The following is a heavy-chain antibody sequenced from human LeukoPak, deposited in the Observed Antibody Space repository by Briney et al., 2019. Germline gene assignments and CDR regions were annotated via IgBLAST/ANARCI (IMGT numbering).Heavy chain of an antibody. Sequence: GGSLRLSCAASGFTFSRSWMSWVRQAPGKGLVWVASIKQDGGEEYYVDSLKGRFTISRDNAKNSLYLQMNSLRAEDTAVYYCARSYYWGQGTLVTVSS. J-gene: IGHJ4*02. CDR2: IKQDGGEE. CDR1: GFTFSRSW. CDR3: ARSYY. V-gene: IGHV3-7*01.